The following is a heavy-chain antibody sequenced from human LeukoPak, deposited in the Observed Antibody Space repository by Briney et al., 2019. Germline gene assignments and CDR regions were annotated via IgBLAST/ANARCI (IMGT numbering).Heavy chain of an antibody. CDR2: ISYTGST. J-gene: IGHJ4*02. CDR3: ARARPDIVVVPAAIHFDY. Sequence: SETLSLTCTVSGDSISNSAYHWGWIRQPPGKGLEYIGRISYTGSTYYNPSLKSRVTMSVDTSKNQFSLKLSSVTAADTAVYYCARARPDIVVVPAAIHFDYWGQGTLVTVSS. V-gene: IGHV4-39*07. CDR1: GDSISNSAYH. D-gene: IGHD2-2*01.